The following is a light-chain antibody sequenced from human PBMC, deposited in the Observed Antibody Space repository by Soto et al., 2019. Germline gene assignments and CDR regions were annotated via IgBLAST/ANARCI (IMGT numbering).Light chain of an antibody. J-gene: IGKJ4*01. CDR3: QKYNNWPSLT. Sequence: EIVMTQSPATLSVSPGERATLSCRASQSVSSNLAWYQQKPGQAPRLLIYGASTRATGIPARFSGSGSGTEFTLTISRLQSEDFAVYYCQKYNNWPSLTFGGGTKVDIK. CDR2: GAS. CDR1: QSVSSN. V-gene: IGKV3-15*01.